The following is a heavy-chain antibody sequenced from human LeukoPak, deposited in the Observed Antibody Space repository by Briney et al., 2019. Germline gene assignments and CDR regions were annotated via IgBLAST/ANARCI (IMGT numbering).Heavy chain of an antibody. Sequence: ASVKVSCEASGGTFSSYAISWVRQAPGQGLEWMGRIIPILGIANYAQKFQGRVTITADKSTSTAYMELSSLRSEDTAVYYCARVDSPFDYYYYGMDVWGQGTTVTVSS. CDR3: ARVDSPFDYYYYGMDV. CDR2: IIPILGIA. V-gene: IGHV1-69*04. J-gene: IGHJ6*02. CDR1: GGTFSSYA. D-gene: IGHD2-21*01.